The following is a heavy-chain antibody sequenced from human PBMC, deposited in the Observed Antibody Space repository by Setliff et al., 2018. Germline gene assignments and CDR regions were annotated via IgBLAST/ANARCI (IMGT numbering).Heavy chain of an antibody. CDR3: SRLVRFCARIVCQRLSGDDY. Sequence: ASVKVSCKASGYTFTDYGVTWVRQAPGQGLEWVGWISPYSGNAYYAPKFQGRVIMTTDTSTTTAYMDLRSLRSDDTAVYYCSRLVRFCARIVCQRLSGDDYWGQGTLVTVSS. CDR1: GYTFTDYG. V-gene: IGHV1-18*01. D-gene: IGHD3-10*01. CDR2: ISPYSGNA. J-gene: IGHJ4*02.